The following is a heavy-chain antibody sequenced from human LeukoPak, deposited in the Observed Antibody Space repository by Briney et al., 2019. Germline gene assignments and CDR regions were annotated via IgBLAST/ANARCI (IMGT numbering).Heavy chain of an antibody. V-gene: IGHV3-30*02. D-gene: IGHD2-21*01. J-gene: IGHJ3*01. Sequence: GGSLRLSCAASGFTFSGQGMHWVRQAPGKGLEWVAFIRYDGSNKDSLDSVKGRFTISRDNSKDTLYLQMNNLRPDDTAVYYCAKGIDYCRGDICTLHDAFDFWGQGTMVTVSS. CDR1: GFTFSGQG. CDR3: AKGIDYCRGDICTLHDAFDF. CDR2: IRYDGSNK.